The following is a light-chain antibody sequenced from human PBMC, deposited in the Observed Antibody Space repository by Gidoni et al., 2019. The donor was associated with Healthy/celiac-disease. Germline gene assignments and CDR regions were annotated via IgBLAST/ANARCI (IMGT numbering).Light chain of an antibody. V-gene: IGLV2-23*02. CDR3: SSYAGSSTLV. CDR1: SSDVGSYNL. CDR2: EVS. J-gene: IGLJ2*01. Sequence: QSALTQPASVSGSPGPSITISCTGTSSDVGSYNLVSWYQQHPGKAPKLMIYEVSKRPSGVSNRFSGSKSGNTASLTISGLQAEDEADYYCSSYAGSSTLVFGGGTKLTVL.